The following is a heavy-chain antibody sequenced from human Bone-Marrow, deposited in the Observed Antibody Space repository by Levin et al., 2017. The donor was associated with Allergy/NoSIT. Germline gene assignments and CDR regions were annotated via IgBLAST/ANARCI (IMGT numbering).Heavy chain of an antibody. CDR3: AMSRGYAIGPASFDY. V-gene: IGHV4-59*12. J-gene: IGHJ4*02. CDR1: GDPMKSYY. CDR2: IYYNGNT. Sequence: SETLSLTCTVSGDPMKSYYWNWIRQSPGKGLEYIGSIYYNGNTRYSSSLKSRVSISVDTSKKNFSLHLRSVTAADTAIYYCAMSRGYAIGPASFDYWGQGTRVTVSS. D-gene: IGHD2-15*01.